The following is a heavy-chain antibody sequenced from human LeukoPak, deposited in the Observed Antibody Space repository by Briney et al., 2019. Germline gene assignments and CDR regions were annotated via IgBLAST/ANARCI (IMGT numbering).Heavy chain of an antibody. J-gene: IGHJ4*02. CDR3: ARHRGNSYGPIDY. Sequence: SETPSLTCTVSGGSISSIGYYWGWIRKPSEKGLEEIGSMYYSGATYYNPSLKSRVTISVDTSKNQFSLKLSSVSAADTAVYYCARHRGNSYGPIDYWGQGTLVTVSS. CDR1: GGSISSIGYY. CDR2: MYYSGAT. V-gene: IGHV4-39*01. D-gene: IGHD5-18*01.